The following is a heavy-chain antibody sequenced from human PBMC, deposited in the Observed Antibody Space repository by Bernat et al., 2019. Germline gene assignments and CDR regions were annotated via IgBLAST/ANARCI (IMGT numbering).Heavy chain of an antibody. D-gene: IGHD3-3*01. V-gene: IGHV3-23*01. J-gene: IGHJ6*03. Sequence: EVQLLESGGGLVQPGGSLRLSCAASGFTFSSYAMSWVRQAPGKGLEWVSAISGSGSSTYYADSVKGRFTISRDNSKNTLYLQMNSLRAEDTAVYYCAKDIKIDFWSGYYYYYYYMDVWGKGTTVTVSS. CDR1: GFTFSSYA. CDR2: ISGSGSST. CDR3: AKDIKIDFWSGYYYYYYYMDV.